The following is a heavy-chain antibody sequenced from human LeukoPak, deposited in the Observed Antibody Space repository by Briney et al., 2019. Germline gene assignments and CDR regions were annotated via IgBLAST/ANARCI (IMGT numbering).Heavy chain of an antibody. CDR1: GYTFTGYY. V-gene: IGHV1-2*02. CDR3: ATEIAVAKYFDY. Sequence: ASVTVSFTASGYTFTGYYMHWVRQAPGQGLEWMGWINPNSGGTNYAQKFQGRVTMTRDTSISTAYMELSRLRSDDTAVYYCATEIAVAKYFDYWGQGTLVTVSS. D-gene: IGHD6-19*01. CDR2: INPNSGGT. J-gene: IGHJ4*02.